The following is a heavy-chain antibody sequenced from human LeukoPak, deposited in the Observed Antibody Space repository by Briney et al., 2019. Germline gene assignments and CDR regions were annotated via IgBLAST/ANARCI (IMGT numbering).Heavy chain of an antibody. CDR3: ARDPYPFGDLDY. CDR1: GFTFSSYG. V-gene: IGHV3-30*03. J-gene: IGHJ4*02. Sequence: GGSLRLSCAASGFTFSSYGMHWVRQAPGKGLEWVAVISYDGSNKYYADSVKGRFTISRDNSKNTLYLQMNSLRAEDTAVYYCARDPYPFGDLDYWGQGTLVTVSS. D-gene: IGHD4-17*01. CDR2: ISYDGSNK.